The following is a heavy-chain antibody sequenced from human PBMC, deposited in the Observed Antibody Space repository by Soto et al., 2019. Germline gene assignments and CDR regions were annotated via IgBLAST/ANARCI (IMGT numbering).Heavy chain of an antibody. Sequence: SETLSLTCTVSGGSISSSSYYWGWIRQPPGKGLEWIGSIYYSGSTYYNPSLKSRVTISVDTSKKQFSLKLSSVTAADTAVYYCARTRAVWFDPWGQGTLVTVSS. V-gene: IGHV4-39*01. CDR3: ARTRAVWFDP. J-gene: IGHJ5*02. D-gene: IGHD6-19*01. CDR2: IYYSGST. CDR1: GGSISSSSYY.